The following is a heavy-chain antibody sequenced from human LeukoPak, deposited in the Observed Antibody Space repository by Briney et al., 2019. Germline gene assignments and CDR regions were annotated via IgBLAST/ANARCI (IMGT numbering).Heavy chain of an antibody. CDR2: ISGSGGST. CDR1: GFTFSSYA. J-gene: IGHJ4*02. D-gene: IGHD3-3*02. V-gene: IGHV3-23*01. CDR3: ARDFFHSDISRPFDY. Sequence: GGSLRLSCAASGFTFSSYAMSWVRQAPGKGLEWVSAISGSGGSTYYADSVKGRFTISRDNSKNTLYLQMNSLRAEDSAVYYCARDFFHSDISRPFDYWGQGTLVTVSS.